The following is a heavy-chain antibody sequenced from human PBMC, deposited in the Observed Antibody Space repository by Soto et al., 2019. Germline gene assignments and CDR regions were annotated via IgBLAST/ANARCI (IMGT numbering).Heavy chain of an antibody. V-gene: IGHV3-49*03. CDR3: SRDQWLVMGGDC. J-gene: IGHJ4*02. Sequence: CSAAGFTFGDYAMSWFRQAPGKGLEWVGFIKSKTHGETTEYAASVKGRFTISRDDSKSIAYLQMNSLKTEDTAVYFCSRDQWLVMGGDCWGQGTLVTVSS. CDR1: GFTFGDYA. CDR2: IKSKTHGETT. D-gene: IGHD6-19*01.